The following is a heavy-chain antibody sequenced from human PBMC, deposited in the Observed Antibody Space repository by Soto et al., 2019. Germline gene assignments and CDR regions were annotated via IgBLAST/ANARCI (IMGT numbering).Heavy chain of an antibody. CDR2: ISGGGEST. V-gene: IGHV3-23*01. CDR3: AKNEDYNFWSGFPDP. J-gene: IGHJ5*02. Sequence: PGGSLRLSCAASGFTFNSYAMTWVRQAPGRGLEWVSAISGGGESTYYADSVKGRFTVSRDNSKNTLSLQINSLGAEDTAVYYCAKNEDYNFWSGFPDPWGQGTLVTVSS. CDR1: GFTFNSYA. D-gene: IGHD3-3*01.